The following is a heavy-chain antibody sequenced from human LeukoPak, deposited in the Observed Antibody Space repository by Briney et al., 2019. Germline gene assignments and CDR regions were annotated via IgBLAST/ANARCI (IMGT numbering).Heavy chain of an antibody. CDR3: AGRAQTTGWSFDY. D-gene: IGHD6-19*01. Sequence: PLETLSLTCTVSGGSISSYYWSWIRQPPGKGLEWIGYIYTSGSTNYNPSLKSRVPISVDTSKNQFSLKLSSVTAADAAVYYCAGRAQTTGWSFDYWGQGALVTVSS. V-gene: IGHV4-4*09. CDR2: IYTSGST. J-gene: IGHJ4*02. CDR1: GGSISSYY.